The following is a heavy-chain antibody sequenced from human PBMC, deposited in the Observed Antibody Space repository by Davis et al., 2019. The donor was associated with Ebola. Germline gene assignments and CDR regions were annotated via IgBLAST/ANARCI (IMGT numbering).Heavy chain of an antibody. CDR1: GYTFSSYA. Sequence: ASVTVSCKAAGYTFSSYAITWVRQAPGQGLEWMGWISAYNGNTNYAEKLQGRVTMTTDTSTSTAYMELRSLRSDDTALYYCARAQFPTTSDHWGQGTLVTVSS. J-gene: IGHJ4*02. CDR2: ISAYNGNT. V-gene: IGHV1-18*01. D-gene: IGHD1-1*01. CDR3: ARAQFPTTSDH.